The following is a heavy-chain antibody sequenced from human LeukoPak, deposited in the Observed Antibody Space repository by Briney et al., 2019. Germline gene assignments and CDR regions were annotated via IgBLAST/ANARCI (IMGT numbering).Heavy chain of an antibody. D-gene: IGHD2-8*01. J-gene: IGHJ4*02. CDR2: INPNSGGT. CDR3: ARVNIVLMVRAALDY. CDR1: GYTFTGYY. V-gene: IGHV1-2*02. Sequence: SVKVSCKASGYTFTGYYIHRVRQAPGQGLEGMGWINPNSGGTNYAQKFQGRVTMTRDTSISTAYMELSRLRSDDTAVYYCARVNIVLMVRAALDYWGQGTLVTVSS.